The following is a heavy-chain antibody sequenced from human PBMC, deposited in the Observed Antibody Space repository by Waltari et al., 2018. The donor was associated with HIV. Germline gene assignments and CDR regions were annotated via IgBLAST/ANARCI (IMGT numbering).Heavy chain of an antibody. Sequence: QVQLVESGGGVVQPGGSLRLSCAASGFTFNNYGIHWVRQAPGKGREWVAVIWYDGSKTDYEGSVKGRFTISRDTSKNTVYLQMSSLRAEDTALYYCARDQEFMTTVTPLAYWGQGTPVTVSS. V-gene: IGHV3-33*01. D-gene: IGHD4-4*01. CDR2: IWYDGSKT. CDR3: ARDQEFMTTVTPLAY. CDR1: GFTFNNYG. J-gene: IGHJ4*02.